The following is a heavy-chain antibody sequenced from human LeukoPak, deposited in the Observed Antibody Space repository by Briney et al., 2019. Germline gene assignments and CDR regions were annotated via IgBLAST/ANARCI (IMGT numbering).Heavy chain of an antibody. D-gene: IGHD1-26*01. CDR3: ARERGRGRDSPWFDY. V-gene: IGHV3-74*01. J-gene: IGHJ4*02. Sequence: PGGSLRLSCAASGFTFSSYWMHWVRQAPGKGLVWVSHINSDGSSTNYADSVKGRFTISRDNAKNTLYLQMNSLRAEDTAVYYCARERGRGRDSPWFDYWGQGTLVTVSS. CDR1: GFTFSSYW. CDR2: INSDGSST.